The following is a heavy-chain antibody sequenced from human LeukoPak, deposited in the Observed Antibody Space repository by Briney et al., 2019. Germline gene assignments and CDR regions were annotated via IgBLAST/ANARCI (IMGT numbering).Heavy chain of an antibody. J-gene: IGHJ4*02. CDR1: GFTFSSYA. CDR2: ISYDGSNK. D-gene: IGHD1-7*01. Sequence: GRSLRLSCAASGFTFSSYAMHWVRQAPGKGLEWVAVISYDGSNKYYADSVKGRFTISRDNSKNTLYLQMNSLRAEDTAVYYCAKSKFDMGITGTTRVVDYWGQGTLVTVSS. V-gene: IGHV3-30*04. CDR3: AKSKFDMGITGTTRVVDY.